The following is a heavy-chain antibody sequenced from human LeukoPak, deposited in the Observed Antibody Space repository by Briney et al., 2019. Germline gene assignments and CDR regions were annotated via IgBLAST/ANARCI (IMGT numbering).Heavy chain of an antibody. CDR1: GYTFASYD. Sequence: GASVKVSCKASGYTFASYDIYWVRQATGQGLEWMGWMNPNSGHTGYAQKFQGRVTITRNTSISTAYMELSSLRSEDTAVYYCARGGAVLGYCSGGSCSELNNWGQGTLVTVSS. CDR2: MNPNSGHT. D-gene: IGHD2-15*01. V-gene: IGHV1-8*03. J-gene: IGHJ4*02. CDR3: ARGGAVLGYCSGGSCSELNN.